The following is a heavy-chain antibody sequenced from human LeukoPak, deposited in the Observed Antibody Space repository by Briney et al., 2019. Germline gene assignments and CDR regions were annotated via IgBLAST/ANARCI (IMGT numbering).Heavy chain of an antibody. J-gene: IGHJ3*02. Sequence: GASVKVSCKASGYTFTSYGISWVRQVPGQGLEWMGWISAYNGNTNYAQKLQGRVTMTTDTSTSTAYMELRSLRSDDTAVYYCARAVNLWFGELSAFDIWGQGTMVTVSS. CDR3: ARAVNLWFGELSAFDI. CDR1: GYTFTSYG. D-gene: IGHD3-10*01. V-gene: IGHV1-18*01. CDR2: ISAYNGNT.